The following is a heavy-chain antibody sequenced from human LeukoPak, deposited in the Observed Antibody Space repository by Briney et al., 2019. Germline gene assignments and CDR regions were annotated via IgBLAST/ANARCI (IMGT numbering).Heavy chain of an antibody. J-gene: IGHJ5*02. CDR1: GFTFSIYG. V-gene: IGHV3-23*01. Sequence: GGSLRLSCAVSGFTFSIYGMTWVRQAPGKGLEWVSAICGSGCGGTTYYADSVKGRFTVPRDNSKNTLYLQMNSLTAEDTAVYYCAKDRGGSYPNWFDPWGQGTLVTVSS. D-gene: IGHD1-26*01. CDR3: AKDRGGSYPNWFDP. CDR2: ICGSGCGGTT.